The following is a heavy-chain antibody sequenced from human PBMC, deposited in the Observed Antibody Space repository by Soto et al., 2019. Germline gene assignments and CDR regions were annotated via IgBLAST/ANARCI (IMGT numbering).Heavy chain of an antibody. CDR2: IGRSSDSI. Sequence: EGQLVESGGGVVQPGESLRLSCAASGFTFTGYGMNWVRQAPGKGLEWISSIGRSSDSIYYADSVKGRFTISRDNAKDSLYLQMTSLRDEDTALYYWARVRGTPLYGMDVWGQGTRVTVSS. J-gene: IGHJ6*02. CDR1: GFTFTGYG. CDR3: ARVRGTPLYGMDV. V-gene: IGHV3-48*02. D-gene: IGHD3-10*01.